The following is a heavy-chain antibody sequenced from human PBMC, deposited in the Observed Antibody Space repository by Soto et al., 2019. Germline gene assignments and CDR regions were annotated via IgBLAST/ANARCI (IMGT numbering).Heavy chain of an antibody. CDR2: IKEDGGKK. D-gene: IGHD3-22*01. Sequence: EVQLVESGGGLVQPGGSLRLSCVASGLTLSRYWMSWVRQAPGTGLEWVANIKEDGGKKYYVDSVKGRFTISRDNAKNSVYLQRNSLRVEDTAVYYCSRDYYGPGPDWGQGTLVIVSS. J-gene: IGHJ4*02. V-gene: IGHV3-7*04. CDR1: GLTLSRYW. CDR3: SRDYYGPGPD.